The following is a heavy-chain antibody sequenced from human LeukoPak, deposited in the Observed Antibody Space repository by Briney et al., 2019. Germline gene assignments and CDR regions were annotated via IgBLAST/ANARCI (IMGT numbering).Heavy chain of an antibody. J-gene: IGHJ5*02. CDR3: AKDLRLRLGELSPPYH. CDR2: ISGSGGST. D-gene: IGHD3-16*02. V-gene: IGHV3-23*01. Sequence: GGSLRLSCAASGFTFSSYAMSWVRQAPGKGLEWVSAISGSGGSTYYADSVKGRFTISRDNSKNTLYLQMNSLRAEDTAVYYCAKDLRLRLGELSPPYHWGQGTLVTVSS. CDR1: GFTFSSYA.